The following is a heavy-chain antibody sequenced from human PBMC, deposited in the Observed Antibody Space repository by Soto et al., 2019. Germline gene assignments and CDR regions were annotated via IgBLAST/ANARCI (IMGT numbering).Heavy chain of an antibody. D-gene: IGHD6-19*01. J-gene: IGHJ5*02. CDR1: GGSISSGRYY. V-gene: IGHV4-39*01. Sequence: LSLTCTLSGGSISSGRYYWAWIRQPPGEGLEWIGSILYSGSTYYNPSLRSRVTISVDTSRNQFYLDLSSVTAADTAVYYCARPQTVKSNGSQFDPWGQGTLVTVSS. CDR2: ILYSGST. CDR3: ARPQTVKSNGSQFDP.